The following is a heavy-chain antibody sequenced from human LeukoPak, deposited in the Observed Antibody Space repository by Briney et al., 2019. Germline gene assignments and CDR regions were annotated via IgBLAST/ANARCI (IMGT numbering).Heavy chain of an antibody. V-gene: IGHV4-59*12. J-gene: IGHJ4*02. CDR2: IYYSGST. Sequence: SETLSLTCTVSGGSISSYYWSWIRQPPGKGLEWIGYIYYSGSTNYSPSLKSRVTISVDTSKNQFSLKLSSVTAADTAVYYCARGITSYYFDYWGQGTLVTVSS. CDR1: GGSISSYY. D-gene: IGHD3-10*01. CDR3: ARGITSYYFDY.